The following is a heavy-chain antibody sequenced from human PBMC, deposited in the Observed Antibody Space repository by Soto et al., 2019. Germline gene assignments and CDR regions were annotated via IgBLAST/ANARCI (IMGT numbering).Heavy chain of an antibody. V-gene: IGHV3-7*01. CDR3: KRDRVPFCSFGTCGAGLDV. CDR2: IKQDGSEK. D-gene: IGHD2-15*01. J-gene: IGHJ6*04. Sequence: QLVESGGGLVQPGGSLRLSCEASGFTLSTHWMNWVRQAPGKGLEWVGNIKQDGSEKYYVDSVKGRFTISRDNAKNSQYLLINSLRVEDTAVDYGKRDRVPFCSFGTCGAGLDVWGKGPRVTVSS. CDR1: GFTLSTHW.